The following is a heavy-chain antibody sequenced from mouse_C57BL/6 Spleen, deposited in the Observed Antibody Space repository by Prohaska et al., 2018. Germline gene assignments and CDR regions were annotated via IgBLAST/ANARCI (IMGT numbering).Heavy chain of an antibody. D-gene: IGHD1-1*01. J-gene: IGHJ2*01. CDR3: ARWTTTVVGNYFDY. Sequence: QVQLQQSGAELVKPGASVKISCKASGYAFSSYWMNWVKQRPGKGLEWIGQIYPGDGDTNYNGKFKGKATLTADKSSSTAYMQLSSLTSEDSAVYFYARWTTTVVGNYFDYWGQGTTLTVSS. CDR2: IYPGDGDT. V-gene: IGHV1-80*01. CDR1: GYAFSSYW.